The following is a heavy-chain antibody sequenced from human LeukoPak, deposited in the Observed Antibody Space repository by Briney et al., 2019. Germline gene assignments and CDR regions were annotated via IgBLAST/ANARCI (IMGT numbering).Heavy chain of an antibody. CDR1: GFTFSSYA. CDR2: ISYDGSNK. Sequence: GGSLRLSCAASGFTFSSYAMHWVRQAPGKGLEWVAVISYDGSNKYYADSVKGRFTISRDNSKNTLYLQMNSLRAEDTAVYYCAGDKLLMVYAIPYYYYGMDVWGQGTTVTVSS. D-gene: IGHD2-8*01. V-gene: IGHV3-30-3*01. J-gene: IGHJ6*02. CDR3: AGDKLLMVYAIPYYYYGMDV.